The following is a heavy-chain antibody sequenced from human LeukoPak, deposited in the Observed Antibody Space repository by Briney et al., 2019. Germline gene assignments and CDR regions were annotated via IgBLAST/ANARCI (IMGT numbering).Heavy chain of an antibody. CDR3: ANVVTFGI. J-gene: IGHJ3*02. D-gene: IGHD3-16*01. Sequence: PGGSLRLSCAASGFTFSSYGMSWVRQAPGKGLEWVSAVSSSGGRTFYADSVKGRFTISRDNSKNTLYLQVNSLRAEDTAIYYCANVVTFGIWGQGTLVTVSS. V-gene: IGHV3-23*01. CDR1: GFTFSSYG. CDR2: VSSSGGRT.